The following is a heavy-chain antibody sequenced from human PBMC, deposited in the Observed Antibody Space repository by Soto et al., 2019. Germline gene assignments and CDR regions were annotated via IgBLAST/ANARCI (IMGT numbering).Heavy chain of an antibody. Sequence: ASVKVSCKASGYTFTSYGISWVRQAPGQGLEWMGWISAYNGNTNYAQKLQGRVTMTTDTSTSTAYMELRSLRSDDTAVYYCARDSGGDGYLSGYYYYYYGMDVWGQGTTVTVSS. V-gene: IGHV1-18*04. CDR3: ARDSGGDGYLSGYYYYYYGMDV. CDR1: GYTFTSYG. J-gene: IGHJ6*02. D-gene: IGHD3-16*01. CDR2: ISAYNGNT.